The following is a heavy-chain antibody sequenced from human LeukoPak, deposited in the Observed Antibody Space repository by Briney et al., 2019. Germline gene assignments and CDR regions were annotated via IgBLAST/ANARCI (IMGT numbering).Heavy chain of an antibody. D-gene: IGHD6-19*01. CDR3: ARGLGSGWYFEAFDI. CDR2: IYTSVST. J-gene: IGHJ3*02. CDR1: GGSISSGRYY. Sequence: KPSQTLSLTCTVSGGSISSGRYYWSWIRQPAGKGLEWIGRIYTSVSTNYNPSLKTPVTISVDTSKNQFSLKLSSVTAADTAVYYCARGLGSGWYFEAFDIWGQGTMVTVSS. V-gene: IGHV4-61*02.